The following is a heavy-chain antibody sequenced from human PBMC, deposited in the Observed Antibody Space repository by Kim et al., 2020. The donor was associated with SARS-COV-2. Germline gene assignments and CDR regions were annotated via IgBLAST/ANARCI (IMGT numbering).Heavy chain of an antibody. V-gene: IGHV3-33*01. J-gene: IGHJ4*02. CDR3: AREGRLLWFGELLYSQHYFDY. Sequence: GGSLRLSCAASGFTFSSYGMHWVRQAPGKGLEWVAVIWYDGSNKYYADSVKGRFTISRDNSKNTLYLQMNSLRAEDTAVYYCAREGRLLWFGELLYSQHYFDYWGQGTLVPVSS. CDR1: GFTFSSYG. D-gene: IGHD3-10*01. CDR2: IWYDGSNK.